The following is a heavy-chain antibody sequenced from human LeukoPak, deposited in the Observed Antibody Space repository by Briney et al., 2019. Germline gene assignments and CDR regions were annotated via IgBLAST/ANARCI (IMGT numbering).Heavy chain of an antibody. D-gene: IGHD6-13*01. Sequence: SETLSLTCTVSGGSVSSGGSYWSWIRQPPGKGLEWIGYIYYSGSTNYNPSLKSRVTISVDTSKNQSSLKLSSVTAADTAVYYCARGSWSSSSWYDYWGQGTLVTVSS. V-gene: IGHV4-61*08. CDR2: IYYSGST. CDR1: GGSVSSGGSY. CDR3: ARGSWSSSSWYDY. J-gene: IGHJ4*02.